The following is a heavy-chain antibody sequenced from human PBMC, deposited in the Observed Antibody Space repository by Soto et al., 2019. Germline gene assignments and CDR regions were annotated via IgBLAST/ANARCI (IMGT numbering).Heavy chain of an antibody. D-gene: IGHD4-17*01. CDR3: ARAESQTTTVTTSDYYYYGMDV. Sequence: QVQLVQSGAEVKKPGSSVKVSCKASGGTFSSYTISWVRQAPGQGLEWMGRIIPILGIANYAQKFQGRVTITADKATSQAYMELSSLRSEDTAVYYCARAESQTTTVTTSDYYYYGMDVWGQGTTVTVSS. CDR2: IIPILGIA. CDR1: GGTFSSYT. J-gene: IGHJ6*02. V-gene: IGHV1-69*02.